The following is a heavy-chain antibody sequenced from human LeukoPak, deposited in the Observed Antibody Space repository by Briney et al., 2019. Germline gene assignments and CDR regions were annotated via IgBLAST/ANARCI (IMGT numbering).Heavy chain of an antibody. V-gene: IGHV4-59*08. CDR2: IFYNGST. Sequence: SETLSLTCTVSGGSISSYYWSWIRQPPGKGLEWIGNIFYNGSTNYNPSLKSRVTISVDTSKNQFSLKLSSVTAADTAVYYCARQRSSGWYVLIGFDYWGQGTLVTVSS. CDR1: GGSISSYY. J-gene: IGHJ4*02. D-gene: IGHD6-19*01. CDR3: ARQRSSGWYVLIGFDY.